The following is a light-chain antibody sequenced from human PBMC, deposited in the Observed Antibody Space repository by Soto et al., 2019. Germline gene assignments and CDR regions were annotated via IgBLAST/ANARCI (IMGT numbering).Light chain of an antibody. V-gene: IGLV2-14*03. CDR1: SSDVGGYNY. CDR2: DVS. CDR3: SSYTSSSTYV. Sequence: QSALTQPASVSGSPGQSITISCSGTSSDVGGYNYVFWYQHHPGKAPKIMIYDVSNRPSGVSNRFSGSKSGNTASLTISGLQAEDEADYYCSSYTSSSTYVFGTGTKLTVL. J-gene: IGLJ1*01.